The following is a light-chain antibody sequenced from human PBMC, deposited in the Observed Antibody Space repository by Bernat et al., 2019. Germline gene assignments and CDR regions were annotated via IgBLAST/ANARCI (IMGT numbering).Light chain of an antibody. Sequence: DIQMTQSPSSLSASVGDRVTITCLASQTIANYLNWYQQEPGRAPKLLIYESSTFHSGVPSRFSGSGSGTEFTLTISSLQPEDFATYYCQQSHMAPPITFGQGTRL. V-gene: IGKV1-39*01. CDR2: ESS. CDR3: QQSHMAPPIT. J-gene: IGKJ5*01. CDR1: QTIANY.